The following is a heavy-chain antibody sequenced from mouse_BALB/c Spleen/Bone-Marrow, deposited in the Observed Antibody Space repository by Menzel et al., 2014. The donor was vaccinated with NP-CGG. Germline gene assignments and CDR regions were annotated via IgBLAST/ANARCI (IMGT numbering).Heavy chain of an antibody. J-gene: IGHJ2*01. CDR2: IYPGDGDT. CDR1: GYAFSVYW. CDR3: ARGVISVDY. V-gene: IGHV1-80*01. Sequence: LQLQQSGAELVRPWSSVKISCKASGYAFSVYWMNWVKQRPGQGLEWIGQIYPGDGDTNYNGKFKGRATLTADKSSNTAYMQLSSLTSEDSAVYFCARGVISVDYWGQGTPLTVSS.